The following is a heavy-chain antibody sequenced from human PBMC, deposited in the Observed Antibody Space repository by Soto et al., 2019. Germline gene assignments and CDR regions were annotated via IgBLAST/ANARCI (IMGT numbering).Heavy chain of an antibody. Sequence: QVQLVQSGAEVKEPGSSVNVSCKTSGGTFGNTAVTWVRQVPGQGLEWIGGIVPLVGTANYAQKFRGRVMITADESESTAYMGPRSLRSDDTAIYYCARDCDPGSSFWGGPLGGGRVDPWGQGTLVTVSS. CDR2: IVPLVGTA. CDR1: GGTFGNTA. CDR3: ARDCDPGSSFWGGPLGGGRVDP. J-gene: IGHJ5*02. V-gene: IGHV1-69*12. D-gene: IGHD3-16*01.